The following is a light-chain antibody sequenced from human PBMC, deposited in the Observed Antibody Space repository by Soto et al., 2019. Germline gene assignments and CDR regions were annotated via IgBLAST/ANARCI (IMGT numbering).Light chain of an antibody. V-gene: IGKV1-5*03. Sequence: DIQMTHSPSTLSASVGDRFTITCRASQNVRSWLAWYQQHPGKAPKLLIYKASTLQSGVPSRFSGSGSGTEFTLTISSLQPDDFGTYYCQQYNSYSQTFGQGTKVDIK. CDR2: KAS. CDR3: QQYNSYSQT. CDR1: QNVRSW. J-gene: IGKJ1*01.